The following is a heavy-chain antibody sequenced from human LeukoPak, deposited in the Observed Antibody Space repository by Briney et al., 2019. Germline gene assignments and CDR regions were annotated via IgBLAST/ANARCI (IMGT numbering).Heavy chain of an antibody. CDR3: ARGTAWYSSSWYFDY. CDR2: IGGSGGTT. Sequence: PGGSLGLSCVVSGFTFSSYAMTWVRQAPGKGLEWVSAIGGSGGTTYYADSVKGRFTISRDNSKNTLSVQMNSLRADDTAVYYCARGTAWYSSSWYFDYWGQGTLVTVSS. V-gene: IGHV3-23*01. J-gene: IGHJ4*02. D-gene: IGHD6-13*01. CDR1: GFTFSSYA.